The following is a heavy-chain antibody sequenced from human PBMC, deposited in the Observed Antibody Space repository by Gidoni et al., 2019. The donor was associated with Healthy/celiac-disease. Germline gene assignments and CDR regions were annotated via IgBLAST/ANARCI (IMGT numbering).Heavy chain of an antibody. V-gene: IGHV3-33*01. CDR2: IWYDGSNK. CDR3: ARWTDYSNYEVGDY. J-gene: IGHJ4*02. Sequence: QVQLVESGGGVVQPGRSLRLSCAASGFTFSIYGMHWVRQAPGKGLEWVGVIWYDGSNKYYADSVKGRFTSSRDNSKNTLYLQMNSLRAEDTAVYYCARWTDYSNYEVGDYWGQGTLVTVSS. D-gene: IGHD4-4*01. CDR1: GFTFSIYG.